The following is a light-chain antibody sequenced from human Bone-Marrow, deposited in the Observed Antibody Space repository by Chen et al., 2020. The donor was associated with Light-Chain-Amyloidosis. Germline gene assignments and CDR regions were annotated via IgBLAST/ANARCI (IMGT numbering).Light chain of an antibody. CDR1: SSDVGGDNH. CDR2: EVT. Sequence: SPLTPPAPVSGPPSQWLPIPSTGTSSDVGGDNHVSWYQQHPDKAPKLMIYEVTNRPSWVPDRFSGSKSDNTASLTISGLQTEDEADYFCSSYTITNTLVFGSGTRVTVL. CDR3: SSYTITNTLV. V-gene: IGLV2-14*01. J-gene: IGLJ1*01.